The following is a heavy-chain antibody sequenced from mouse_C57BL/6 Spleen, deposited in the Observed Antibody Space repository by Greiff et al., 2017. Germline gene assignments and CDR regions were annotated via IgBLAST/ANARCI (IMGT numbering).Heavy chain of an antibody. CDR3: ARSGQPNAMDY. D-gene: IGHD6-1*01. V-gene: IGHV1-82*01. J-gene: IGHJ4*01. Sequence: LVESGPELVKPGASVKISCKASGYAFSSSWMNWVKQRPGKGLEWIGRIYPGDGDTNYNGKFKGKATLTADKSSSTAYMQLSSLTSEDSAVYFCARSGQPNAMDYWGQGTSVTVSS. CDR2: IYPGDGDT. CDR1: GYAFSSSW.